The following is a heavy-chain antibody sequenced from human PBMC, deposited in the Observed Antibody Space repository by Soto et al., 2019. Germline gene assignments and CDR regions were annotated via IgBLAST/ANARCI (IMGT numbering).Heavy chain of an antibody. D-gene: IGHD4-17*01. J-gene: IGHJ3*02. V-gene: IGHV2-5*02. CDR3: AHRLATVTTEHDAFDI. Sequence: QITLKESGPTLVKPTQTLTLTCTFSGFSLSTSGVGVGWIRQPPGKALEWLALIYWDDDKRYSSSLKSRLTITKDTSKNQVVLTMTNMDPVDTATYYCAHRLATVTTEHDAFDIWGQGTMVTVSS. CDR1: GFSLSTSGVG. CDR2: IYWDDDK.